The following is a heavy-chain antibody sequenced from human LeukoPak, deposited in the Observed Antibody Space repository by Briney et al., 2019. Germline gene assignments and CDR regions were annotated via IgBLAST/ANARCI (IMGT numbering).Heavy chain of an antibody. CDR1: GGSFSGYY. V-gene: IGHV4-34*01. CDR2: IKHIGST. CDR3: ARGRPNMDV. J-gene: IGHJ6*03. Sequence: PSETLSLTCAVYGGSFSGYYWSWIRQPPGKGLEWIGEIKHIGSTNYNPSLKSRVTISVDTSKNQFSLKLNSVTAADTAVYYCARGRPNMDVWGKGTTVTVTS.